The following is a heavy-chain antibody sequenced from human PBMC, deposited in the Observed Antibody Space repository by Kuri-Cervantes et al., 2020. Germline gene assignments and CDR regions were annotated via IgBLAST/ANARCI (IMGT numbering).Heavy chain of an antibody. CDR3: AREGREYSSSGSFDY. CDR1: GFTFSSYS. CDR2: LNWNGGNT. D-gene: IGHD6-6*01. J-gene: IGHJ4*02. V-gene: IGHV3-20*04. Sequence: GGSLRLSCAASGFTFSSYSMNWVRQAPGKGLEWVSGLNWNGGNTGYADSVKGRFTISGDNAKNSLYLQMNSLRAEDTALYYCAREGREYSSSGSFDYWGQGTLVTVSS.